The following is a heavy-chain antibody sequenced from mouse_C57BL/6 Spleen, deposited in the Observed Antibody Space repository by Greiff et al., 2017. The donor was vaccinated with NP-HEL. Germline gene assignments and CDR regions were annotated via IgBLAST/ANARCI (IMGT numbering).Heavy chain of an antibody. V-gene: IGHV1-26*01. J-gene: IGHJ3*01. Sequence: EVQLQQSGPELVKPGASVKISCKASGYTFTDYYMNWVKQSHGKSLEWIGDINPNNGGTSYNQKFKGKATLTVDKSSSTAYMELRSLTSEDSAVYYCASDDYYSWFAYWGQGTLVTVSA. CDR2: INPNNGGT. CDR3: ASDDYYSWFAY. D-gene: IGHD2-3*01. CDR1: GYTFTDYY.